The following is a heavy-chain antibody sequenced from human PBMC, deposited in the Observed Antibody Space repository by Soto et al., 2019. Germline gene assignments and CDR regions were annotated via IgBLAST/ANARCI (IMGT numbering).Heavy chain of an antibody. J-gene: IGHJ4*02. V-gene: IGHV1-46*01. Sequence: GASVTVSCKASGYIFTNHYIHWVRQAPGQGLEWMGIINPSGGSTNYLQKFQGRVTMTRDTSTSTVYMELSSLRSEDTAVYFCARADYYDSSGFYYDYWGQGTLVTVSS. CDR2: INPSGGST. D-gene: IGHD3-22*01. CDR1: GYIFTNHY. CDR3: ARADYYDSSGFYYDY.